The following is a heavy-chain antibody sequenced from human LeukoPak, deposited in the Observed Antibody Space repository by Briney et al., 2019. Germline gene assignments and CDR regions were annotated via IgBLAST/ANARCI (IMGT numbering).Heavy chain of an antibody. J-gene: IGHJ3*02. V-gene: IGHV4-59*01. CDR1: GGSISTYY. D-gene: IGHD3-3*01. CDR3: ARNDFWSGYYPDAFDI. Sequence: SETLSLTCTVSGGSISTYYWSWIRQPPGKGLEWIGYIYYSGSTNYNPSLKSRVTISVDTSKNQFSLKLSAVTAADTAVYYCARNDFWSGYYPDAFDIWGQGTMVTVSS. CDR2: IYYSGST.